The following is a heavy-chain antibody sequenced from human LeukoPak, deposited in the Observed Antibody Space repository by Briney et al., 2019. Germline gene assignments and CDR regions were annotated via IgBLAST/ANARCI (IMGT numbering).Heavy chain of an antibody. J-gene: IGHJ4*02. CDR1: GYTFTSYG. D-gene: IGHD2-15*01. CDR2: IRAYNGNT. Sequence: GASVKVSCKASGYTFTSYGISWVRQAPGQGLEWMGWIRAYNGNTNYAQKLQGRVTMTTDTSTSTAYMELRSLRSDDTAVYYCARGPPVYGGSCYGYWGQGTLVTVSS. CDR3: ARGPPVYGGSCYGY. V-gene: IGHV1-18*01.